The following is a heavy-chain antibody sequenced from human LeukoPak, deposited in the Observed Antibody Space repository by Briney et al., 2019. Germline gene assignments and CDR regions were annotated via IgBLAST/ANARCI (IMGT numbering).Heavy chain of an antibody. CDR1: GFTFDDYA. CDR2: ISWNSGSI. CDR3: AKDRYSSGSGWFDP. Sequence: GGSLRLSCAASGFTFDDYAMHWVRQAPGKGLEWVSGISWNSGSIGYADSVKGRFTISRDNAENSLYLQMNSLRAEDTALYYCAKDRYSSGSGWFDPWGQGTLVTVSS. V-gene: IGHV3-9*01. D-gene: IGHD6-19*01. J-gene: IGHJ5*02.